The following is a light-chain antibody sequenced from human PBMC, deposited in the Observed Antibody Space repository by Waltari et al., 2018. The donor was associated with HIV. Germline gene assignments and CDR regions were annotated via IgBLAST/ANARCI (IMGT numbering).Light chain of an antibody. CDR3: AAWDDSLNGEVV. Sequence: QSVLTQPPSASGTHGQRVTISCSGRNSNIGSNTVNWYQQLPGTAPKLLIYGNTQRPSGVPDRFSGSKSGTSASLAISGLQSEDEADYYCAAWDDSLNGEVVFGGGTKLTVL. J-gene: IGLJ2*01. CDR2: GNT. CDR1: NSNIGSNT. V-gene: IGLV1-44*01.